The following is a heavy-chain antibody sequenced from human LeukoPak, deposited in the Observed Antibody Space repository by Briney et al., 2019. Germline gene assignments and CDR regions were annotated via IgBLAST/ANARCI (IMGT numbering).Heavy chain of an antibody. Sequence: PSETLSLTCTVSGGSISSSSYYWGWIRQPPGKGLEWIGSIYYSGSTYYNPSLKSRLTISVDTSKNQFFLKLSSVTAADTAVYYCARQGGRNGSGKAYYYYYMDVWGKGTTVTVSS. J-gene: IGHJ6*03. V-gene: IGHV4-39*01. D-gene: IGHD3-10*01. CDR1: GGSISSSSYY. CDR3: ARQGGRNGSGKAYYYYYMDV. CDR2: IYYSGST.